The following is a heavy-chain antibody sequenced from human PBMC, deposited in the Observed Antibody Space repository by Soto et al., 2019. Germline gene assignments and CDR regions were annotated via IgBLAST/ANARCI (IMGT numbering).Heavy chain of an antibody. Sequence: GGSLRLSCAASGFTSSSYAMSWVRQAPGKGLEWVSAISGSGGSTYYADSVKGRFTISRDNSKNTLYLQMNSLRAEDTAVYYCAKDPTIVVVPTTWFDPWGQGTLVTVS. CDR1: GFTSSSYA. D-gene: IGHD2-2*01. CDR2: ISGSGGST. V-gene: IGHV3-23*01. J-gene: IGHJ5*02. CDR3: AKDPTIVVVPTTWFDP.